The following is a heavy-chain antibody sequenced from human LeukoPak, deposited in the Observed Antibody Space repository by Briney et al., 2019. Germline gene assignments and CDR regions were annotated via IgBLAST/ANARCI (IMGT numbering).Heavy chain of an antibody. J-gene: IGHJ4*02. Sequence: QAGGSLRLSCAASGFTFKTYAMSWVRQAPGKGPEWVSAISPSGDNTYYADSVKGRFTISRDNSKNTLFLQMNSLRAEDTAVYYCARSSGWWSLDYWGQGTLVTVSS. V-gene: IGHV3-23*01. CDR1: GFTFKTYA. CDR3: ARSSGWWSLDY. CDR2: ISPSGDNT. D-gene: IGHD6-19*01.